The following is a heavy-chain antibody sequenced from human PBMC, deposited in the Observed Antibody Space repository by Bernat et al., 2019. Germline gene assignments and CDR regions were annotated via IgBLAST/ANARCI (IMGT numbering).Heavy chain of an antibody. J-gene: IGHJ3*02. CDR1: GFTFSSYG. V-gene: IGHV3-33*01. D-gene: IGHD3-22*01. CDR2: IWYDGSNK. CDR3: AREIAYYYDSDAFDI. Sequence: QVQLVESGGGVVQPGRSLRLSCAASGFTFSSYGMHWVRQAPGKGLEWVAVIWYDGSNKYYADSVKGRFTISRDNSKNTLYLKMNSLRAEDTAVYYCAREIAYYYDSDAFDIWGQGTMVTVSS.